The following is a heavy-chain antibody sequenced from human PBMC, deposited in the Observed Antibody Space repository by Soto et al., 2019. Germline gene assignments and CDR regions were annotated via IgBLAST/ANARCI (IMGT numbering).Heavy chain of an antibody. V-gene: IGHV3-23*01. CDR3: AKDLGIGISGGSYRTFDY. Sequence: EVQLLESGGGLVQPGGSLRLSCAASGFTFSRYAMSWVRQAPGKGLEWVSAISGSGGSTYYADSVRGRFTISRDNSKNTLYLQMNSLRAEDTAVYYCAKDLGIGISGGSYRTFDYWGQGTLVTVSS. D-gene: IGHD2-15*01. CDR1: GFTFSRYA. CDR2: ISGSGGST. J-gene: IGHJ4*02.